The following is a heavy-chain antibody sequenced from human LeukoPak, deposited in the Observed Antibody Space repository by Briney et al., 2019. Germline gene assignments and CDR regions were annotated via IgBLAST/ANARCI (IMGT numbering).Heavy chain of an antibody. CDR2: IYYSGST. V-gene: IGHV4-39*07. D-gene: IGHD3-3*01. Sequence: SETLSLTCTVSGGSISSSSYYWGWIRQPPGKGLEWIGSIYYSGSTYYNPSLKSRVTISVDTSKNQFSLKLSSVTAADTAVYYCASSEWLSRFDYWGQGTLVTVSS. CDR3: ASSEWLSRFDY. J-gene: IGHJ4*02. CDR1: GGSISSSSYY.